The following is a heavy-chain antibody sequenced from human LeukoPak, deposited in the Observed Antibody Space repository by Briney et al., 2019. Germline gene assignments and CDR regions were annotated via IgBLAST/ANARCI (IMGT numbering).Heavy chain of an antibody. J-gene: IGHJ5*02. CDR2: FDPEDGET. Sequence: ASVKVSCKVSGYTLTELSMHWVRQAPGKGLEWMGGFDPEDGETIYAQKFQGRVTMTEDTSTDTAYMELSSLRSEDTAVYYCARWVTMVRGVTPFDPWGQGTLVTVSS. V-gene: IGHV1-24*01. D-gene: IGHD3-10*01. CDR3: ARWVTMVRGVTPFDP. CDR1: GYTLTELS.